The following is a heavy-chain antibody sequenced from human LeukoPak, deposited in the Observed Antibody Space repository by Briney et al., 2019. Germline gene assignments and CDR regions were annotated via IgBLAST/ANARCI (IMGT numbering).Heavy chain of an antibody. J-gene: IGHJ4*02. CDR2: ISYDGSNK. V-gene: IGHV3-30-3*01. CDR1: GFTFSSYA. D-gene: IGHD5-12*01. CDR3: AREYNGYDVAY. Sequence: GRSLRLSCAASGFTFSSYAMHWVRQAPGKGLEWVAVISYDGSNKYYADSVKGRFTISRDNSKSTLYLQMNSLRIEDTAVYYCAREYNGYDVAYWGQGTLVTVSS.